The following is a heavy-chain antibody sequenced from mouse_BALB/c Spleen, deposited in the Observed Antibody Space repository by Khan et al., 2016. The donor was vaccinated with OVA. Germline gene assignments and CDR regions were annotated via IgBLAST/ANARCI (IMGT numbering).Heavy chain of an antibody. Sequence: QVQLQQSGAELARPGASVKMSCKASGYTFTSYTIHWIKKRPGQGLEWIGYINPSNGYTNYNQKFKDKATLTTDKSSTTAYLQLSSLTYDDSAVYNCVRDGAYQRNDGLVAYWGQGTLVTVSA. V-gene: IGHV1-4*01. CDR3: VRDGAYQRNDGLVAY. CDR1: GYTFTSYT. D-gene: IGHD2-14*01. J-gene: IGHJ3*01. CDR2: INPSNGYT.